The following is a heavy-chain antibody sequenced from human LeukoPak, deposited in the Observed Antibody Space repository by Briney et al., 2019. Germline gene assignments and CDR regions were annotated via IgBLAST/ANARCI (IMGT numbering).Heavy chain of an antibody. J-gene: IGHJ6*03. CDR3: ASSPYYDFWSGYGSYYYYYMDV. CDR2: IKQDGSEK. V-gene: IGHV3-7*01. CDR1: GFTFSSYW. D-gene: IGHD3-3*01. Sequence: GGSLRLSCAASGFTFSSYWMSWVRQAPGKGLEWVANIKQDGSEKYYVDSVKGRFTISRDNAKNSLYLQMNSLRAEDTAVYYCASSPYYDFWSGYGSYYYYYMDVWGKGTTVTVSS.